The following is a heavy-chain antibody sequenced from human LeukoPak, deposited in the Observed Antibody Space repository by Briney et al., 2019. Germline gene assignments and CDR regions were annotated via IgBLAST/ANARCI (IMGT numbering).Heavy chain of an antibody. Sequence: GGSLRHSCAASGFTFSSYAMNWVRQAPGKGLEWVSGISSSGGNTYYADSVKGRFTISRDNSKNTLYLQMNSLRAEDTAVYYCAKDTRTATTHGGLDSWGQGTLVTVSS. V-gene: IGHV3-23*01. J-gene: IGHJ4*02. CDR2: ISSSGGNT. CDR1: GFTFSSYA. D-gene: IGHD1-1*01. CDR3: AKDTRTATTHGGLDS.